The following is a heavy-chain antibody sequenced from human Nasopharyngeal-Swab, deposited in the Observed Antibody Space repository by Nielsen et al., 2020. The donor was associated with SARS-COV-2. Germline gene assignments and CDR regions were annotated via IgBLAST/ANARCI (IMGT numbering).Heavy chain of an antibody. CDR2: ISSSNSTI. CDR1: GFTFSSYS. J-gene: IGHJ4*02. Sequence: GESLKISCAASGFTFSSYSMNWVRQAPGKGLEWVSYISSSNSTIYYADSVKGRFTISRDNAKNSLYLQMNSLRDEDTAVYYCARERARFLEWLLYGTFDYWGQGTLVTVSS. D-gene: IGHD3-3*01. CDR3: ARERARFLEWLLYGTFDY. V-gene: IGHV3-48*02.